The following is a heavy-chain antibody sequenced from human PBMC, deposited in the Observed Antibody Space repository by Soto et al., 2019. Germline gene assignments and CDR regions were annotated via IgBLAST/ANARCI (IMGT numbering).Heavy chain of an antibody. D-gene: IGHD2-8*01. CDR1: GYTFTSYD. Sequence: ASVKVSCKASGYTFTSYDINWVRQATGQGLEWMGWMNPNSGNTGYAQKFQGRVTMTRNTSISTAYMGLSSLRSEDTAVYYCARKGGCTNGVCYYYYYYGMDVWSQGTTGTVSS. J-gene: IGHJ6*02. CDR3: ARKGGCTNGVCYYYYYYGMDV. V-gene: IGHV1-8*01. CDR2: MNPNSGNT.